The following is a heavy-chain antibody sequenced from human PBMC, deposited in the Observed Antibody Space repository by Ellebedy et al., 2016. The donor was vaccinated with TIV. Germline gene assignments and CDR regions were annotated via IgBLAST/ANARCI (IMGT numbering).Heavy chain of an antibody. J-gene: IGHJ5*02. CDR3: ARIRDYGGNTIEGWFDP. Sequence: GESLKISXKGSGYSFTSYWIGWVRQMPGKGLEWMGIIYPGDSDTRYSPSFQGQVTISADKSISTAYLQWSSLKASDTAMYYCARIRDYGGNTIEGWFDPWGQGTLVTVSS. CDR1: GYSFTSYW. V-gene: IGHV5-51*01. D-gene: IGHD4-23*01. CDR2: IYPGDSDT.